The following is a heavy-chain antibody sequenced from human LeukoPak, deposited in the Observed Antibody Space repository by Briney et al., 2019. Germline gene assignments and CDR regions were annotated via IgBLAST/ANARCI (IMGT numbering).Heavy chain of an antibody. V-gene: IGHV1-69*06. D-gene: IGHD3-22*01. CDR1: VGTFSSYG. J-gene: IGHJ6*02. CDR3: ARTNYYDSSGYQGAGTYYYGMDV. CDR2: IIPIFGTA. Sequence: SVKVSCKASVGTFSSYGISWVRQAPGQVLEWIGRIIPIFGTANYGQKFQDRVTITADTSTSIAYMELSSLRSEDTAVYYCARTNYYDSSGYQGAGTYYYGMDVWGQGTTVTVSS.